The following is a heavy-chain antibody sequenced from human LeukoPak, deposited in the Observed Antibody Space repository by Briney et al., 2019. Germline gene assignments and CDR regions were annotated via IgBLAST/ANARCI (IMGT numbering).Heavy chain of an antibody. J-gene: IGHJ6*03. CDR3: ARASPPTVDPTYYYYMDV. V-gene: IGHV3-30*04. Sequence: GGSLRLSCAASGFTFSSYAMHWVRQAPGKGLEWVAVISYDGSNKYYADSVKGRFTISRDNSKNTLYLQMNSLRAEDTAVYYCARASPPTVDPTYYYYMDVWGKGTTVTISS. CDR1: GFTFSSYA. D-gene: IGHD3/OR15-3a*01. CDR2: ISYDGSNK.